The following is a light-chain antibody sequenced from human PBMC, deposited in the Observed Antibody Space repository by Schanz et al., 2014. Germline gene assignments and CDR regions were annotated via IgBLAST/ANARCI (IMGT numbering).Light chain of an antibody. CDR2: DAS. CDR1: QSVTSH. Sequence: EIVLTQSPGILSLSPGERAALSCRASQSVTSHLAWYQQKPGQAPRLLISDASTRATGIPARFSGSGSGTEFTLTISSLQSEDFAVYYCQQYNNWPPYTFGQGTKLEIK. CDR3: QQYNNWPPYT. V-gene: IGKV3-15*01. J-gene: IGKJ2*01.